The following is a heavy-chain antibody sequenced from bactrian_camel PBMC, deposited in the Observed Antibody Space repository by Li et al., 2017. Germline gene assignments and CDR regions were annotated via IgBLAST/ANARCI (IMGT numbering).Heavy chain of an antibody. J-gene: IGHJ6*01. Sequence: VQLVESGGGLVQPGGSLRLSCAASGFTFSSFYMIWVRQAPGKGLEWVSSISSLGALTYYADSVKGQFTISRDNAKNTMWLQMNSLKAEDTAVYYCAAEGDYSDIDVGADFGYWGQGTQVTVS. CDR2: ISSLGALT. CDR1: GFTFSSFY. V-gene: IGHV3S40*01. D-gene: IGHD4*01. CDR3: AAEGDYSDIDVGADFGY.